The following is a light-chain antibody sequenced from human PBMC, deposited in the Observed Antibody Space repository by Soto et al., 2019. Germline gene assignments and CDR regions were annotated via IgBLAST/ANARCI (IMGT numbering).Light chain of an antibody. CDR3: QQANSFPLT. CDR2: DAS. V-gene: IGKV1-17*01. CDR1: QGIRNE. J-gene: IGKJ4*01. Sequence: DIRITQSPASLSSCVGDRVTITCRASQGIRNELGWYQQKPGRAPKRLIYDASNLQSGVPSRFSGSRFGTEFTLTISSLQPEDFATYYCQQANSFPLTFGGGTKVDIK.